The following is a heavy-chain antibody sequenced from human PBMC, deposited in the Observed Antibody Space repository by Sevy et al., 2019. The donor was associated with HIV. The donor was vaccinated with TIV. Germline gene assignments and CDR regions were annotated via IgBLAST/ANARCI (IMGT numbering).Heavy chain of an antibody. CDR3: ARERTYYYGSGSYYNGGNWFDP. V-gene: IGHV1-69*06. J-gene: IGHJ5*02. Sequence: ASVKVSSKASGGTFSSYAISWVRQAPGQGLEWMGGIIPIFGTANYAQKFQGRVTITADKSTSTAYMELSSLRSEDTAVYYCARERTYYYGSGSYYNGGNWFDPWGQGTLVTVSS. CDR2: IIPIFGTA. CDR1: GGTFSSYA. D-gene: IGHD3-10*01.